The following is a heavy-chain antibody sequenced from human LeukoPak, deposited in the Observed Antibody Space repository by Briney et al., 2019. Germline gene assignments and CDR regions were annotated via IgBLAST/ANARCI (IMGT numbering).Heavy chain of an antibody. CDR2: ISDSGGKT. CDR1: GFTFRSYP. CDR3: AKGSSSWYFYDY. Sequence: PGGSLRLSCAASGFTFRSYPMSWVRQAPGKGLEWVSLISDSGGKTYYADSVKGRFTISRDNSKNTLYLQMNSLRAEDTALYYCAKGSSSWYFYDYWGQGTLVTVSS. J-gene: IGHJ4*02. V-gene: IGHV3-23*01. D-gene: IGHD6-13*01.